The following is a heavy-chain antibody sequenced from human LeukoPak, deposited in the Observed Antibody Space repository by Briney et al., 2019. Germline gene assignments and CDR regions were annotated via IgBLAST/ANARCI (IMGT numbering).Heavy chain of an antibody. Sequence: ASVKVSCKASGYTFTSYGISWVRQAPGQGLEWMGWISAYNGNTNYAQKLQGRVTMTTDTSTSTAYMELRSLRSEDTAVYYCARDRSRTDLGVVAYYFDYWGQGTLVTVSS. J-gene: IGHJ4*02. CDR1: GYTFTSYG. D-gene: IGHD3-3*01. V-gene: IGHV1-18*01. CDR3: ARDRSRTDLGVVAYYFDY. CDR2: ISAYNGNT.